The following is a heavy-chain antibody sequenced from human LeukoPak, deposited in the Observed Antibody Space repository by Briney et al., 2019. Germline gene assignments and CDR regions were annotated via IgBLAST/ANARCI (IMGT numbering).Heavy chain of an antibody. CDR1: GYTVSDHY. D-gene: IGHD4-17*01. CDR2: CRNKAQSYAA. CDR3: TRGGTVTHSYVYGMDV. V-gene: IGHV3-72*01. Sequence: QSGGSLTLSCTASGYTVSDHYMDWVRQAPGKGLEWIGRCRNKAQSYAAEYAASVRDRFTISRDDSKNSLYLQMNNLKNDDTAVYYCTRGGTVTHSYVYGMDVWGQGTTVTVSS. J-gene: IGHJ6*02.